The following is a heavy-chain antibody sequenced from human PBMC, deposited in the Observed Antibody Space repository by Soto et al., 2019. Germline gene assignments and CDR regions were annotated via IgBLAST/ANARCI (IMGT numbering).Heavy chain of an antibody. CDR2: IYSGGAT. CDR1: GFTVGNNY. J-gene: IGHJ4*02. Sequence: EVQLVESWGGLVQPGGSLRLSCAASGFTVGNNYMRWVRQAPGKGLEWVSLIYSGGATYYADSVKGRFTISRDNSKNTLYLQMNSLRAEDTAVYYCARDGTYNWVGGQGILVTVSS. CDR3: ARDGTYNWV. V-gene: IGHV3-66*01. D-gene: IGHD1-1*01.